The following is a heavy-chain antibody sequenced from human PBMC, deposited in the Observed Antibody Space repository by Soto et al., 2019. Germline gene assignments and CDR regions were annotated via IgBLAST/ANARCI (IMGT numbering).Heavy chain of an antibody. J-gene: IGHJ4*02. CDR1: GDSVSSNIVT. CDR3: ARLIGTSWFVG. D-gene: IGHD6-13*01. CDR2: TYYRSQWFN. Sequence: PSQTLSLTCAISGDSVSSNIVTWDWIRQSPSRGLEWLGRTYYRSQWFNDYAVSVKSRMTINADTSKNQFSLQLNYVTPEDMAVYYCARLIGTSWFVGWGQGTPVTV. V-gene: IGHV6-1*01.